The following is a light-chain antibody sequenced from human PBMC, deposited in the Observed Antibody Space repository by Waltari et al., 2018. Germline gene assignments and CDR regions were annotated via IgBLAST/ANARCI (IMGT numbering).Light chain of an antibody. CDR2: DVR. CDR3: CSYAGDYTYV. V-gene: IGLV2-11*01. CDR1: RSDVDAQKF. J-gene: IGLJ1*01. Sequence: QSALTQPPSVSGSPGPSVPIPCTGTRSDVDAQKFVPGYQQHPGKAPKFMIYDVRKRPSGVPDRFSGSKSGNTASLTISGLQAEDEAEYYCCSYAGDYTYVFGTGTKVTVL.